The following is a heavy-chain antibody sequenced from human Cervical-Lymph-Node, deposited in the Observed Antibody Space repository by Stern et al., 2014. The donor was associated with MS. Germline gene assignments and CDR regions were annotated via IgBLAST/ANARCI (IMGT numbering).Heavy chain of an antibody. CDR1: GYTFTDYA. J-gene: IGHJ3*01. D-gene: IGHD6-13*01. CDR3: RAGSDAFDV. CDR2: IGTNIGNT. Sequence: QVQLVQSGAEVKKPGASVKVSCKASGYTFTDYAISWVRQAPGQGLEWMGWIGTNIGNTNYAQKFQGRVTLATDTSTSTVYMELRSVRSDDAAVYYCRAGSDAFDVWGQGTMVTVSS. V-gene: IGHV1-18*01.